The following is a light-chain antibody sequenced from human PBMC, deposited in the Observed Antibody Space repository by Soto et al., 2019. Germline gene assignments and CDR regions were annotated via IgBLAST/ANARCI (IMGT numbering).Light chain of an antibody. CDR1: SSDVGSYNL. J-gene: IGLJ2*01. CDR2: EGS. V-gene: IGLV2-23*01. CDR3: CSYAGSSTLNVV. Sequence: QSALTQPASVSGSPGQSITISCTGTSSDVGSYNLVSWYQQHPGKAPNLMLYEGSKRPSGASNRFSGSKSGNTASLTISGLQAEDEADYYCCSYAGSSTLNVVFGRGTKLTVL.